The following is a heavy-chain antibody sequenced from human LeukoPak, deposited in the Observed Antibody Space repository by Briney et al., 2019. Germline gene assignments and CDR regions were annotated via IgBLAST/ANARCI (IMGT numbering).Heavy chain of an antibody. Sequence: GGSLRLSCAASGFTVSSNYMSRVRQAPGKGLEWVSVIYSGGSTYYADSVKGRFTISRHNSKNTLYLQMNSLRAEDTAVYYCARAPIAVAGTDDYGMDVWGQGTTVTVSS. CDR2: IYSGGST. J-gene: IGHJ6*02. D-gene: IGHD6-19*01. CDR3: ARAPIAVAGTDDYGMDV. CDR1: GFTVSSNY. V-gene: IGHV3-53*04.